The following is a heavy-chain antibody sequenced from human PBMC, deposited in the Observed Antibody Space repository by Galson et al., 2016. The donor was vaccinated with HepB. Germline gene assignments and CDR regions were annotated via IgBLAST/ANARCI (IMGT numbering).Heavy chain of an antibody. J-gene: IGHJ4*02. V-gene: IGHV3-48*01. D-gene: IGHD2-15*01. CDR2: ISAISSTM. CDR3: AKDSARYCSGGSCPECGCDYFDY. CDR1: GFTFSRYS. Sequence: SLRLSCAASGFTFSRYSMNWVRQAPGKGLEWISYISAISSTMYYADPVKGRFTISRDNAKNTLFLQMNSLRGDDTAVYYCAKDSARYCSGGSCPECGCDYFDYWGQGTLVTVSS.